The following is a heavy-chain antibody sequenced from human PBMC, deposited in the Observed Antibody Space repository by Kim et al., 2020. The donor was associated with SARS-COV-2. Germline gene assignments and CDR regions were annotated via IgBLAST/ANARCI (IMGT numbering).Heavy chain of an antibody. CDR1: GFTFSSDG. Sequence: GGSLRLSCAASGFTFSSDGMHWVRQAPGKGLEWVAVIWYDGSNKYYADSVKGRFTNSRDNSKNTLYLQMNSLRAEDTAVYYCARGGDGSGSYTVDYWGQGTLVTVSS. CDR2: IWYDGSNK. D-gene: IGHD3-10*01. V-gene: IGHV3-33*01. J-gene: IGHJ4*02. CDR3: ARGGDGSGSYTVDY.